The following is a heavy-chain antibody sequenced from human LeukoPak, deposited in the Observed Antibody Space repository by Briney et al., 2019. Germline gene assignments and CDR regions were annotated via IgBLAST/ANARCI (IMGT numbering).Heavy chain of an antibody. Sequence: GASVKVSCKASGYTFTSYYMHWVRQAPGQGLEWMGWISAYNGNTNYAQKLQGRVTMTTDTSTSTAYMELRSLRSDDTAVYYCARVFFIYCPSGFDCLIRARVFSGYFDYWGQGTLVTVSS. D-gene: IGHD3-9*01. J-gene: IGHJ4*02. CDR3: ARVFFIYCPSGFDCLIRARVFSGYFDY. CDR1: GYTFTSYY. V-gene: IGHV1-18*04. CDR2: ISAYNGNT.